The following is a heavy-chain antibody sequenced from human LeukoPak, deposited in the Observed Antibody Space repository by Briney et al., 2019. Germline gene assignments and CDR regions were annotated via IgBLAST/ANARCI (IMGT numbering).Heavy chain of an antibody. V-gene: IGHV1-18*01. CDR3: ARDASHGPHAFDI. CDR1: GYTFNSYG. J-gene: IGHJ3*02. CDR2: ISGYNGAT. Sequence: ASVKVSCKVSGYTFNSYGISWVRQAPGQGLEWMGWISGYNGATNYAQKVQGRVTVTTDTSTSTAYMELRSLTSDDTAVYYCARDASHGPHAFDIWGQGTMVTVSS. D-gene: IGHD6-6*01.